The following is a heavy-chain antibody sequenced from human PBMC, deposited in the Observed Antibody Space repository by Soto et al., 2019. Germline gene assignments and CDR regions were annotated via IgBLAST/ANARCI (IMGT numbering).Heavy chain of an antibody. CDR1: GFTFSDFW. D-gene: IGHD6-19*01. CDR3: ARDMYSSDYFVKWFEP. V-gene: IGHV3-74*01. Sequence: GGSLRLSCAASGFTFSDFWLHWVRQAPGKGLVWVARINNDGSDTSYADSVKGRFTMSRDNAKNMVYLQLNSLRGEDTAMYYCARDMYSSDYFVKWFEPWGQGTLVTVSS. J-gene: IGHJ5*02. CDR2: INNDGSDT.